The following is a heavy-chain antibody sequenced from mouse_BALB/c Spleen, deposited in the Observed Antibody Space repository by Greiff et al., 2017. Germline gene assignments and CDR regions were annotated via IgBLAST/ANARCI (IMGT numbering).Heavy chain of an antibody. D-gene: IGHD1-1*01. CDR3: ARRDYYGSYAMDS. Sequence: EVKLVESGGGLVQPGGSRKLSCAASGFTFSSFGMHWVRQAPEKGLEWVAYISSGSSTIYYADTVKGRFTISRDNPKNTLFLQMTSLRSEDTAMFYCARRDYYGSYAMDSWGQGTSVTVSS. CDR1: GFTFSSFG. V-gene: IGHV5-17*02. CDR2: ISSGSSTI. J-gene: IGHJ4*01.